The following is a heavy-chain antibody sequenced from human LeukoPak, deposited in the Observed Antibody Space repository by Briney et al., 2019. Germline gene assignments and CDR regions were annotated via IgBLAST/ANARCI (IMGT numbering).Heavy chain of an antibody. V-gene: IGHV1-18*01. CDR3: ARDGSRDCGGDCYSDY. Sequence: ASVKVSCKASGYTFTSYGISWVRQAPGQGLEWMGWISVYNGNTNYAQKLQGRVTMTTDTSTSTAYMELRSLRSDDTAVYYCARDGSRDCGGDCYSDYWGQGTLVSVSS. CDR1: GYTFTSYG. D-gene: IGHD2-21*02. CDR2: ISVYNGNT. J-gene: IGHJ4*02.